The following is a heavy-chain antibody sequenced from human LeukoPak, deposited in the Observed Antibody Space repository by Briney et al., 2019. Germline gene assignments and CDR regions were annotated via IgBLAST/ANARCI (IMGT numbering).Heavy chain of an antibody. CDR1: GFTFSSYG. CDR3: ARDRSSWYGYYYGMDV. V-gene: IGHV3-30*02. Sequence: GGSLRLSCAASGFTFSSYGMHWVRQAPGKGLEWVAFIRYDGSNKYYADSVKGRFTISRENAKNSLYLQMNSLRAGDTAVYYCARDRSSWYGYYYGMDVWGQGTTVTASS. CDR2: IRYDGSNK. D-gene: IGHD6-13*01. J-gene: IGHJ6*02.